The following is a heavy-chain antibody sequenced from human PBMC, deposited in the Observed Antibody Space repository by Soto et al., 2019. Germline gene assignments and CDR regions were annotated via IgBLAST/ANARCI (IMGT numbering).Heavy chain of an antibody. J-gene: IGHJ4*02. V-gene: IGHV5-51*01. CDR2: IYPSDSDT. CDR3: ARGGVSTRTFDY. CDR1: GYNFAGYW. D-gene: IGHD3-3*01. Sequence: GESLKISCKGSGYNFAGYWIAWVRQMPGKGLELMGIIYPSDSDTKYRPSFQGQVTISADKSISSAYLQWSSLRASDTAMYYCARGGVSTRTFDYWGQGTPVTVSS.